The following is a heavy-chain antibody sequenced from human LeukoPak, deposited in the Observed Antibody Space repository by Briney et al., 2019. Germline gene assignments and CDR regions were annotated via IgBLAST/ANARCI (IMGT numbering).Heavy chain of an antibody. CDR3: AREYNFDWSPDGMDV. V-gene: IGHV3-48*03. D-gene: IGHD3-9*01. J-gene: IGHJ6*04. CDR2: ISSSGSTT. CDR1: GFTFSSYE. Sequence: GGSLRLSCAASGFTFSSYEMNWVRQAPGKGLEGVSYISSSGSTTYYADSVKGRFTISRDNAKNSLYLQMNSLRAEDTAVYYCAREYNFDWSPDGMDVWGKGTTVTVSS.